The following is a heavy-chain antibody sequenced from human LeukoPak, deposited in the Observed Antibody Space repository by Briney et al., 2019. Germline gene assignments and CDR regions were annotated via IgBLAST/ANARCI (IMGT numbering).Heavy chain of an antibody. Sequence: SETLSLTCTVSGGSIGSYYWSWVRQSPEKGLEWIGNIVYTGRTNYNPSLKSRVTISIDTSKNQFSLRLNSVTAADTAVYYCARDSWWDGSKTFGDWLGPWGQGTRVTVSS. CDR2: IVYTGRT. J-gene: IGHJ5*02. CDR1: GGSIGSYY. D-gene: IGHD3-10*01. CDR3: ARDSWWDGSKTFGDWLGP. V-gene: IGHV4-59*12.